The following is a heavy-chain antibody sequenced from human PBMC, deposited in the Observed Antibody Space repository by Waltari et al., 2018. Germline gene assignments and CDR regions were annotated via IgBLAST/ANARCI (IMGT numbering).Heavy chain of an antibody. D-gene: IGHD2-15*01. Sequence: QVQLVESGGGVVQPGGSLRLSCAASGFTFSSYGMHWVRQAPGKGLEWVAVIRYDGSNKYYADSVKGRFTISRDNSKNTLDLQMNSLRAEDTAVYYCAKVSVVVVAATPFDYWGQGTLVTVSS. CDR3: AKVSVVVVAATPFDY. V-gene: IGHV3-30*02. CDR2: IRYDGSNK. CDR1: GFTFSSYG. J-gene: IGHJ4*02.